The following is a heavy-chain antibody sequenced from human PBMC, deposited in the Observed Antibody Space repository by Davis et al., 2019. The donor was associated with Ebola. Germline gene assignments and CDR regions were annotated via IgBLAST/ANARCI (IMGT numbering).Heavy chain of an antibody. CDR3: VREWFGETD. Sequence: GESLKISCVTSGFTFSNYWMHWVRQPPGKGLEWVSRINSDGSSTKYADSVEGRFTISRDNAKNSLYLQMNSLGDEDTAVYYCVREWFGETDWGQGTLVTVSS. D-gene: IGHD3-10*01. CDR2: INSDGSST. CDR1: GFTFSNYW. V-gene: IGHV3-74*01. J-gene: IGHJ4*02.